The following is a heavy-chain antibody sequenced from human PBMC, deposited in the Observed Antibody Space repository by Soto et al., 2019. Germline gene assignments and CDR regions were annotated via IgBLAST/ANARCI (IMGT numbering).Heavy chain of an antibody. CDR2: IKAKSDGGTT. CDR3: TTPNISDYY. J-gene: IGHJ4*02. CDR1: GFTFRKAW. D-gene: IGHD3-22*01. V-gene: IGHV3-15*05. Sequence: GSLRLYGAASGFTFRKAWMSWVRQGPGKGLEWVGRIKAKSDGGTTDCAAPLKGRFTISKDESKNTLYLQMSSLKIEDAAVYFCTTPNISDYYWGQGALVTVSS.